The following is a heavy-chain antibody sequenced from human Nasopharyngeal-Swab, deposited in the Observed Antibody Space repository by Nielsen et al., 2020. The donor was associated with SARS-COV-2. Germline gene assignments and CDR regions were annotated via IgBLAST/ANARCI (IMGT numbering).Heavy chain of an antibody. CDR2: IYHSGST. V-gene: IGHV4-30-2*01. J-gene: IGHJ6*03. D-gene: IGHD5-12*01. Sequence: SETLSLTCAVSGGSISSGGYSWSWIRQPPGKGLEWIGYIYHSGSTYYNPSLKSQVTISVDRSKNQFSPKLSSVTAADTAVYYCARSRGYSGYEDYYYYYMDVWGKGTTVTVSS. CDR1: GGSISSGGYS. CDR3: ARSRGYSGYEDYYYYYMDV.